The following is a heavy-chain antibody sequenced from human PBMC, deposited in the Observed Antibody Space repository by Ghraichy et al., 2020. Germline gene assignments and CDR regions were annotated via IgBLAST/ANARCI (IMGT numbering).Heavy chain of an antibody. CDR3: ASLAAAGPEGFDY. CDR2: INHSGST. D-gene: IGHD6-13*01. CDR1: GGSFSGYY. J-gene: IGHJ4*02. V-gene: IGHV4-34*01. Sequence: SETLSLTCAVYGGSFSGYYWSWIRQPPGKGLEWIGEINHSGSTNYNPSLKSRVTISVDTSKNQFSLKLSSVTAADTAVYYCASLAAAGPEGFDYWGQGTLVTVSS.